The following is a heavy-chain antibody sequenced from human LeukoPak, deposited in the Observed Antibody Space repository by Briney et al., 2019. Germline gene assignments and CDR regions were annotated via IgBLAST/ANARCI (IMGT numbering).Heavy chain of an antibody. J-gene: IGHJ3*02. CDR3: ARALRAVNAFDI. Sequence: SETLSLTCTVSGASFSSSSYFWGWIRQAPGKGLEWIGNIYYNGSTYYRPSLKSRVTRSVDTSKNQFSLKLSSVTAADTAVYYCARALRAVNAFDIWGVGTMVTVYS. V-gene: IGHV4-39*07. D-gene: IGHD3-10*01. CDR2: IYYNGST. CDR1: GASFSSSSYF.